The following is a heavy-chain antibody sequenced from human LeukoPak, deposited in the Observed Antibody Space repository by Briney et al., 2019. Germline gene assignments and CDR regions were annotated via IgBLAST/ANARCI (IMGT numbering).Heavy chain of an antibody. CDR1: GYTFTGYY. Sequence: GASVKVSCKASGYTFTGYYLRWVRQAPGQGLEWMGWINPNSGGTNFAQKFQGRVTMTRDTSISTAYMELSRLRSDGTAVYYCAREGLAYCGGDCYSDYEFDPWGQGTLVTVSS. CDR2: INPNSGGT. D-gene: IGHD2-21*02. CDR3: AREGLAYCGGDCYSDYEFDP. V-gene: IGHV1-2*02. J-gene: IGHJ5*02.